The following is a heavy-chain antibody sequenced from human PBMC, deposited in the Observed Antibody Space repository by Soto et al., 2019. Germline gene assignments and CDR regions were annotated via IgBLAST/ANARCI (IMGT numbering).Heavy chain of an antibody. J-gene: IGHJ4*02. Sequence: GGSLRLACEASGFTLRNYAMTWIRQAPGKGLEWVSLISANDVGTYYAESVKTRFTISTDQSRNTVYLQMDSLRADDTAIYYCAKAKNDYNWDNRPPFDYWGQGTLVTVSS. CDR3: AKAKNDYNWDNRPPFDY. V-gene: IGHV3-23*01. CDR2: ISANDVGT. CDR1: GFTLRNYA. D-gene: IGHD1-20*01.